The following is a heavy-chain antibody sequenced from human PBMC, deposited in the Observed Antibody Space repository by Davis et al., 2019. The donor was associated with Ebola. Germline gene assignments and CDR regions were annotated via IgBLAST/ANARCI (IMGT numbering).Heavy chain of an antibody. D-gene: IGHD1-26*01. J-gene: IGHJ6*02. CDR3: AGGSGGSPYYYYGMDV. Sequence: ASVKVSCKASGYTFTSYYMHWVRQAPGQGLEWMGIINPSGGSTSYAQKFQGRVTMTRDTSTSTVYMELSSLRSEDTAVYYCAGGSGGSPYYYYGMDVWGQGTTVTVSS. V-gene: IGHV1-46*01. CDR2: INPSGGST. CDR1: GYTFTSYY.